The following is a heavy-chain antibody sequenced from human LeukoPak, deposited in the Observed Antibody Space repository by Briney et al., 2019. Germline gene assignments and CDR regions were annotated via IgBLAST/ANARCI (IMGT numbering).Heavy chain of an antibody. CDR2: IYDSGST. V-gene: IGHV4-38-2*01. CDR1: GFTLSDHF. D-gene: IGHD2-2*01. J-gene: IGHJ5*02. Sequence: PGGSLRLSCAVSGFTLSDHFMDWVRQAPGKGLEWIGNIYDSGSTYYNPSLESRHTIGIDTSKKQFSLKLNSVTAADTAVYYCARVMGYCSSTRCSSGWFDPWGQGTLVTVSA. CDR3: ARVMGYCSSTRCSSGWFDP.